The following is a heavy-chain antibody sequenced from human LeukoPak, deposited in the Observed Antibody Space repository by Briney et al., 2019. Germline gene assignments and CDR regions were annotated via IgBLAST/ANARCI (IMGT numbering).Heavy chain of an antibody. J-gene: IGHJ4*02. CDR2: INPNSGGT. V-gene: IGHV1-2*02. CDR1: GYTFTGYY. Sequence: GASVKVSCKASGYTFTGYYMHWVRQAPGQGLEWMGWINPNSGGTNYAQKFQGRVTMTRDTTISTAYMELSRLRSDDTAVYYCARLLGTWNTFDYWGQGTLVTVSS. CDR3: ARLLGTWNTFDY. D-gene: IGHD1/OR15-1a*01.